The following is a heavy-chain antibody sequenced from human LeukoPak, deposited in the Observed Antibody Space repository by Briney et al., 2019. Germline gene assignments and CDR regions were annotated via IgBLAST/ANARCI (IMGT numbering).Heavy chain of an antibody. CDR3: AREMAVGAHPFDY. CDR1: GGSISSSNYY. D-gene: IGHD1-26*01. J-gene: IGHJ4*02. V-gene: IGHV4-61*01. CDR2: IYYSGST. Sequence: SETLSLTCTVSGGSISSSNYYWGWIRQPPGKGLEGIGYIYYSGSTNYNPSLKSRVTISVDTSKNQFSLKLSSVTAADTAVYYCAREMAVGAHPFDYWGQGTLVTVSS.